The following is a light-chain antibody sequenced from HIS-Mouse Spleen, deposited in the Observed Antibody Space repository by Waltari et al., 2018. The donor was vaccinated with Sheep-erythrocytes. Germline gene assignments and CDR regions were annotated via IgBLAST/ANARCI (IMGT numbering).Light chain of an antibody. J-gene: IGLJ1*01. CDR1: SSNIGSNT. CDR2: DVS. V-gene: IGLV2-11*01. Sequence: QSVLTQPPSASGTPGQRVTISCSGSSSNIGSNTVNWNQQHPGKAPKLMIYDVSKRPSGVPDRFSGSKSGNTASLTISGLQAEDEADYYCCSYAGSYNHVFATGTKVTVL. CDR3: CSYAGSYNHV.